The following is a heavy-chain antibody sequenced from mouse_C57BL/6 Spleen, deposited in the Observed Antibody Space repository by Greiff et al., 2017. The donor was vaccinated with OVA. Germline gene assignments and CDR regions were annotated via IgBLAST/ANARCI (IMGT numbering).Heavy chain of an antibody. CDR3: TRLVYYYAMDY. Sequence: EVKLMESGEGLVKPGGSLKLSCAASGFTFSSYAMSWVRQTPEKRLEWVAYISSGGDYIYYADTVKGRFTISRDNARNTLYLQMSSLKSEDTAMYYCTRLVYYYAMDYWGQGTSVTVSS. J-gene: IGHJ4*01. D-gene: IGHD2-2*01. CDR2: ISSGGDYI. CDR1: GFTFSSYA. V-gene: IGHV5-9-1*02.